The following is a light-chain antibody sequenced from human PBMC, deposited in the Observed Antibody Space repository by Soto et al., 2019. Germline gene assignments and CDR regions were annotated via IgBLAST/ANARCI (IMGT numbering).Light chain of an antibody. V-gene: IGKV1-5*03. CDR3: LQYNSLPYT. CDR2: KKS. J-gene: IGKJ2*01. CDR1: QNVNIW. Sequence: DIQVTQSPSTLSAFVGDRVILTCRASQNVNIWLAWYQQRPRKAPKLLIYKKSSLESGVPSRFSGSGSGTEFTLTISSLETDDFGTYFCLQYNSLPYTFGQGTKLEIK.